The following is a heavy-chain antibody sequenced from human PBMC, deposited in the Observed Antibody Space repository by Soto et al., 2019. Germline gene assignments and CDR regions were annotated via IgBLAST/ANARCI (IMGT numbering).Heavy chain of an antibody. J-gene: IGHJ6*02. Sequence: PGGSLRLYCVASGFTFSSYAMSWVRQAPGKGLEWVSAISGSGGSTYYADSVKGRFTISRDNSKNTLYLQMNSLRAEDTAVYYCAKDPFIVVVPAANYGMDVWGQGTTVTVSS. CDR3: AKDPFIVVVPAANYGMDV. D-gene: IGHD2-2*01. CDR2: ISGSGGST. V-gene: IGHV3-23*01. CDR1: GFTFSSYA.